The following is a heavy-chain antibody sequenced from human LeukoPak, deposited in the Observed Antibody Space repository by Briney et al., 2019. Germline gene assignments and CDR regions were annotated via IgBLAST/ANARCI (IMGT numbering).Heavy chain of an antibody. J-gene: IGHJ4*02. CDR1: GFTFRSYA. D-gene: IGHD3-16*02. CDR2: VSDDGIYK. V-gene: IGHV3-30*04. Sequence: GRSLRLSCAASGFTFRSYAMHWVRQAPGKGLEWVAVVSDDGIYKYYADSVKGRFTISRDNSKNTVYLQMNSLSAEDTAVYYCARPTMGELSLKIDSWGQGTLVTVSS. CDR3: ARPTMGELSLKIDS.